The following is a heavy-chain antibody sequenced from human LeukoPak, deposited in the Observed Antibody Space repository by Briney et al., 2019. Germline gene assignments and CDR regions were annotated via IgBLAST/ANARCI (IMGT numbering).Heavy chain of an antibody. CDR2: TSGSGGNT. CDR1: GFTFSSYA. Sequence: GGSLRLSCAASGFTFSSYAMSWVRQAPGKGLEWVSATSGSGGNTYYADSVKGRFTISRDNSENTLYLQMNSLRAEDTAVYYCARDGFYDSSGSPSFAFDIWGQGTMVTVS. D-gene: IGHD3-22*01. CDR3: ARDGFYDSSGSPSFAFDI. J-gene: IGHJ3*02. V-gene: IGHV3-23*01.